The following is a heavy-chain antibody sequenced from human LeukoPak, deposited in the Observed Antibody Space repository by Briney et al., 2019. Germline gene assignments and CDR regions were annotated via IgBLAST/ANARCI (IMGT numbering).Heavy chain of an antibody. V-gene: IGHV3-20*04. Sequence: PGGSLRLSCAASGFTFDDYGMSWVRQAPGKGLEWVSGINWNGGSKGYADSAKGRFTISRDNAKNSLYLQMNSLRAEDTALYYCARDNHYDYVWGSYRLYYFDYWGQGTLVTVSS. CDR1: GFTFDDYG. CDR2: INWNGGSK. CDR3: ARDNHYDYVWGSYRLYYFDY. J-gene: IGHJ4*02. D-gene: IGHD3-16*02.